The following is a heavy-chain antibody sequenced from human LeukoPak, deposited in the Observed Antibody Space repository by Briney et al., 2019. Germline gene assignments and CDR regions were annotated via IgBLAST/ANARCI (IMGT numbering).Heavy chain of an antibody. CDR2: ISAYNGNT. Sequence: ASMKVSCTASGYTFTTYGINWVRQAPGQGLEWMGWISAYNGNTNYAQKFQGRVTMTTDTSTSTAYMELRSLISDDTAVYYCARAPKGSAWYVSVYWGQGTLVTVSS. J-gene: IGHJ4*02. V-gene: IGHV1-18*04. D-gene: IGHD6-19*01. CDR1: GYTFTTYG. CDR3: ARAPKGSAWYVSVY.